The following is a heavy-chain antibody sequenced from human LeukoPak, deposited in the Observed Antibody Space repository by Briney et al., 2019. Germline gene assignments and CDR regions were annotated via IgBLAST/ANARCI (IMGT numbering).Heavy chain of an antibody. J-gene: IGHJ4*02. V-gene: IGHV3-20*04. CDR3: ARAPVTSCRGAYCYPFDY. CDR1: GFTFDDYG. Sequence: GGSLRLSCAASGFTFDDYGMSWVRQAPGKGLEWVSGINWNGGSTAYADSVKGRFTISRDNAKNSLYLQMNSLRVEDAAVYYCARAPVTSCRGAYCYPFDYWGQGTLVTVSS. D-gene: IGHD2-21*01. CDR2: INWNGGST.